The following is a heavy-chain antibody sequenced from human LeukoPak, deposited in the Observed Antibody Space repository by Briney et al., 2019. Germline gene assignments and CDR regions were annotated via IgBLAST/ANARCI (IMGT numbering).Heavy chain of an antibody. J-gene: IGHJ4*02. Sequence: SETLSLTCTVSGGSISSSSYYWGWIRQPPGKGLEWIGSIYYSGSTYYNPSLKSRVTISVDTSKNQFSLKLSSVTAADTAVYYCARESHSSGWSTTPTDYWGQGTLVTVSS. CDR2: IYYSGST. CDR3: ARESHSSGWSTTPTDY. CDR1: GGSISSSSYY. V-gene: IGHV4-39*07. D-gene: IGHD6-19*01.